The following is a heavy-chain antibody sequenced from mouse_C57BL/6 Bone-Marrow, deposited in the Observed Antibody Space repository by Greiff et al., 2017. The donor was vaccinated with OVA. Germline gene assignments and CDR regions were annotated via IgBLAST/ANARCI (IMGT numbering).Heavy chain of an antibody. CDR2: IDPSDSYT. Sequence: QVQLQQPGAELVKPGASVKLSCKASGYTFTSYWMQWVKQRPGQGLEWIGEIDPSDSYTNYNQKFKGKATLTVDTSSSTAYMQLSSLTSEDSAVYYCARAGRRRYAMDYWGQGTSVTVSS. D-gene: IGHD3-3*01. CDR3: ARAGRRRYAMDY. CDR1: GYTFTSYW. J-gene: IGHJ4*01. V-gene: IGHV1-50*01.